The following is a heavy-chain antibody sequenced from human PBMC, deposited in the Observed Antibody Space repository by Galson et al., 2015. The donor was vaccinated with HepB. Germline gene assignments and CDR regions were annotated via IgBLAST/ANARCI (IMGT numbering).Heavy chain of an antibody. CDR3: ARPAGSSGWYDGIGY. CDR1: GYSFTSYW. CDR2: IYPGDSDT. J-gene: IGHJ4*02. D-gene: IGHD6-19*01. V-gene: IGHV5-51*01. Sequence: QSGAEVKKPGESLKISCKGSGYSFTSYWIGWVRQMPGKGLEWMGIIYPGDSDTRYSPSFQGQVTISADKSISTAYLQWSSLKASDTAMYYCARPAGSSGWYDGIGYWGQGTLVTVSS.